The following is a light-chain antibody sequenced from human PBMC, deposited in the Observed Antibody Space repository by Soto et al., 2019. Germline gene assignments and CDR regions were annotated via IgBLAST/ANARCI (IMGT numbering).Light chain of an antibody. CDR2: KAS. Sequence: DIQMTQSPSTLSGSVGDRVTITCRASQTISSWLAWYQQKPGKAPKLLIYKASTVKSGVRTRFIGRGSGTEFTLTINSPQPDDFATYYCQHCNSYSEAFGQGTKVELK. CDR3: QHCNSYSEA. J-gene: IGKJ1*01. V-gene: IGKV1-5*03. CDR1: QTISSW.